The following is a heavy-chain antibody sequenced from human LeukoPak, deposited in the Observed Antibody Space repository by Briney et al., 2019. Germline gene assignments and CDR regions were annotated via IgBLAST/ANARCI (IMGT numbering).Heavy chain of an antibody. CDR1: GFTFSSYA. J-gene: IGHJ6*02. CDR2: ISGSGGST. V-gene: IGHV3-23*01. D-gene: IGHD2-21*01. CDR3: AKDMGYYMSRDVVSRDYYYYGMDV. Sequence: GGSLRLSCAASGFTFSSYAMSWVRQAPGKGLEWVSAISGSGGSTYYADSMKGRFTISRDNSKNTLYLQMNSLRAEDTAVYYCAKDMGYYMSRDVVSRDYYYYGMDVWGQGTTVTVSS.